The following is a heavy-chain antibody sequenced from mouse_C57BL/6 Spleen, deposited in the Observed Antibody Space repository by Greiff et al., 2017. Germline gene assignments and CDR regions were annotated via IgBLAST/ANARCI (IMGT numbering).Heavy chain of an antibody. CDR1: GFTFTDYY. CDR2: IRNKANGYTT. V-gene: IGHV7-3*01. CDR3: ARYESWFAY. J-gene: IGHJ3*01. Sequence: EVKLMESGGGLVQPGGSLSLSCAASGFTFTDYYMSWVRQPPGKALEWLGFIRNKANGYTTEYSAYVKGRFTISRDNSQSILYLQMNALRAEDSATYYCARYESWFAYWGQGTLVTVSA.